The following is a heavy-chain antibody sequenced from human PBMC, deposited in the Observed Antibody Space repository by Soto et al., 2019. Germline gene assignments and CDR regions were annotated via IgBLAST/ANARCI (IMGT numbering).Heavy chain of an antibody. CDR3: ARHVVWGYCSGGSCRIGWFDP. J-gene: IGHJ5*02. CDR2: IYYSGST. V-gene: IGHV4-39*01. Sequence: QLQLQESGPGLVKPSETLSLTCTVSGGSISSSSYYWGWIRQPPGKGLEWIGSIYYSGSTYYNPSLKSRVTISVDTSKNQFSLKLSSVTAADTAVYYCARHVVWGYCSGGSCRIGWFDPWGQGTLVTVSS. D-gene: IGHD2-15*01. CDR1: GGSISSSSYY.